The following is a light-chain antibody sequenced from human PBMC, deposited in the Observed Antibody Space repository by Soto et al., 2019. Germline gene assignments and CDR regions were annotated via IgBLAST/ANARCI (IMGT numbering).Light chain of an antibody. Sequence: QSALTQPASVSGSPGQSITISCTGTSSDVGSYNLVYWYQQHPGKAPKLMIYEGSKRPSGISHRFSGSKTGNTASLTITGLQAEDEADYYCCSYAGSSAYVLFGGGTKLTVL. CDR3: CSYAGSSAYVL. J-gene: IGLJ2*01. CDR1: SSDVGSYNL. V-gene: IGLV2-23*01. CDR2: EGS.